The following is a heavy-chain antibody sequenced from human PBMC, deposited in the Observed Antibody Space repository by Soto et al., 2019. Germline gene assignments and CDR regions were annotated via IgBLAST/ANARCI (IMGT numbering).Heavy chain of an antibody. J-gene: IGHJ6*02. CDR2: LYYSGIT. CDR3: ATSPYYGSGSGRSHYYYYGMDV. CDR1: GGSISTYY. D-gene: IGHD3-10*01. Sequence: SETLSLTCTVSGGSISTYYCSWIRQPPGKGLEWIGFLYYSGITNYSPSLKSRVTISVDTSKNQFSLRLRSVTAADTAVYYCATSPYYGSGSGRSHYYYYGMDVWGQGTTVTVSS. V-gene: IGHV4-59*01.